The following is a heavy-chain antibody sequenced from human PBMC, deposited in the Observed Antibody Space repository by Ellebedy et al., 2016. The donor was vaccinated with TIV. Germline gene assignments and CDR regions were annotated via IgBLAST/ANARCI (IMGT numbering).Heavy chain of an antibody. Sequence: SETLSLXXTVSGGSVSSTTYYWGWIRQSPGKGLEWIGSIYSSGSAYYNPSLQSRVTISVDTSKNQFSLKLSSVTAADTAVYYCARGDYGGYYFDYWGQGTLVTVSS. V-gene: IGHV4-39*07. D-gene: IGHD4-17*01. J-gene: IGHJ4*02. CDR1: GGSVSSTTYY. CDR2: IYSSGSA. CDR3: ARGDYGGYYFDY.